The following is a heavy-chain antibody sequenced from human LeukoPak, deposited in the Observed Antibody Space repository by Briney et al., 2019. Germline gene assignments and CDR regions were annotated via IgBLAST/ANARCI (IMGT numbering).Heavy chain of an antibody. J-gene: IGHJ4*02. V-gene: IGHV4-34*01. CDR1: GGSFSGYY. CDR2: INHSGST. Sequence: SETLSLTCAVYGGSFSGYYWSWIRQPPGKGLEWIGEINHSGSTNYNPSLKSRVTISVDTSKNQFSLKLSSVTAVDTAVYYCARGRGLTTRHYFDYWGQGTLVTVSS. D-gene: IGHD4-17*01. CDR3: ARGRGLTTRHYFDY.